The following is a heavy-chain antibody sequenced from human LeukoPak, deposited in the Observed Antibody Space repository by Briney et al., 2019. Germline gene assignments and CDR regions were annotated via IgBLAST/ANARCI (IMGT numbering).Heavy chain of an antibody. J-gene: IGHJ4*02. CDR1: GYSFTSYW. V-gene: IGHV5-51*01. CDR2: IYPGDSDT. Sequence: GEPLKISCKGSGYSFTSYWIGWVRQMPGKGLEWMGIIYPGDSDTRYSPSFQGQVTISADKSISTAYLQWSSLKASDTAMYYCARSTSPRYYYDSSGSYYFDYWGQGTLVTVSS. D-gene: IGHD3-22*01. CDR3: ARSTSPRYYYDSSGSYYFDY.